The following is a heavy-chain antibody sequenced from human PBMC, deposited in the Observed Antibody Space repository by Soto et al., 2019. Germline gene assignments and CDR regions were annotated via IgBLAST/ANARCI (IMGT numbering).Heavy chain of an antibody. V-gene: IGHV4-39*01. CDR1: GGSISSSSYY. Sequence: PSDTLSLTCTVSGGSISSSSYYWGWIRQPPGKGLEWMGRIYYSGSTYYNPSLKSRVTISVDTSKNQFSLKLSSVTAADTAVYYCATKKGALGYCSGGSCYAFDYWGQGTLVTLSS. J-gene: IGHJ4*02. D-gene: IGHD2-15*01. CDR2: IYYSGST. CDR3: ATKKGALGYCSGGSCYAFDY.